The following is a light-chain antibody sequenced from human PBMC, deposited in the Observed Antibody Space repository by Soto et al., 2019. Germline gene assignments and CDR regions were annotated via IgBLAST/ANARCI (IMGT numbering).Light chain of an antibody. J-gene: IGKJ5*01. CDR3: QQYNNWPTST. V-gene: IGKV3-15*01. CDR2: GAX. Sequence: EIVLTQPPGTLSLSPGERATLYXRASHSVTKNLTWYQQKPGQXTRLLXXGAXTRATGIPARFSGSGSGKEFTLTISSLQSEDFAVYYCQQYNNWPTSTFGQGTRLEI. CDR1: HSVTKN.